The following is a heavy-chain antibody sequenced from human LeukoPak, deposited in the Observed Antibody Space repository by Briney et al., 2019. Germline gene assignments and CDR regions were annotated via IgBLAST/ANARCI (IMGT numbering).Heavy chain of an antibody. D-gene: IGHD2-15*01. Sequence: GGSLRLSCAASGFTVSSKYMTWVRQAPGKGLEWISYISSRSSTIYYADSVKGRFTISRDNAKNSLYLQMNSLRDEDTAVYYCARGCSGGSCFGDFDYWGQGTLGTVSS. V-gene: IGHV3-48*02. J-gene: IGHJ4*02. CDR2: ISSRSSTI. CDR1: GFTVSSKY. CDR3: ARGCSGGSCFGDFDY.